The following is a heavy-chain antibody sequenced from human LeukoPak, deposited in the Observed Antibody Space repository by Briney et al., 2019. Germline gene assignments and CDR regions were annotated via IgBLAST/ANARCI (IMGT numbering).Heavy chain of an antibody. J-gene: IGHJ4*02. CDR2: INPNSGDT. Sequence: GASVKVSCKASGYTFTGYYMHWVRQAPGQGLEWMGWINPNSGDTNYAQKFQGRVTLTRDTSISTASMELSWLTSDDTAVYYCAREFRYYSGSGSYYRKFDYWGQGTLVTVSS. CDR1: GYTFTGYY. D-gene: IGHD3-10*01. V-gene: IGHV1-2*02. CDR3: AREFRYYSGSGSYYRKFDY.